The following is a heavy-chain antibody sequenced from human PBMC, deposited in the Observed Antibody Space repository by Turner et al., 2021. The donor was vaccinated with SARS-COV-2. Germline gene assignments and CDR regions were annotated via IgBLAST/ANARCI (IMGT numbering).Heavy chain of an antibody. D-gene: IGHD2-21*02. CDR1: GYTLIELS. Sequence: QVPLVQSGAEVKKPGASVKVSCKVSGYTLIELSMHWVRQAPGKGLEWMGGFDPEDGETISAQKFQGRVTMTEDTSTDTAYMELSSLRSEDTAVYYCATGYAYCGGDCSIHYWGQGTLVTVSS. V-gene: IGHV1-24*01. J-gene: IGHJ4*02. CDR2: FDPEDGET. CDR3: ATGYAYCGGDCSIHY.